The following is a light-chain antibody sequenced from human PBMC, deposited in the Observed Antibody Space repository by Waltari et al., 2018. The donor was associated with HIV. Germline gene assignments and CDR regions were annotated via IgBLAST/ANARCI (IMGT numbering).Light chain of an antibody. J-gene: IGKJ2*01. CDR1: QRLAYSDGSIY. Sequence: DAVLTQSPLPLPVTLGQPASISCRSSQRLAYSDGSIYLNWFHQRPGQSPRRLIHRVSDRDSGVPDRFSSSGSGTDFTLKISRVEAEDVGVFYCVQSTHWPPTFGQGTKLEIK. V-gene: IGKV2-30*01. CDR2: RVS. CDR3: VQSTHWPPT.